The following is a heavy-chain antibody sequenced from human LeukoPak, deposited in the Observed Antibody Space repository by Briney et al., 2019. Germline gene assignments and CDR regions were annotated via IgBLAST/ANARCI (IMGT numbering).Heavy chain of an antibody. Sequence: PGGSLRLSCAVSGFTFRNHDMTWVRQTPGKGLEWVSSISATGGHTYYADSVQGRFTISRDNSKNTLSLQLNSLRAEDTAVYYCAKADYPTVSCIDDWGQGTLVTVPS. D-gene: IGHD2-15*01. CDR2: ISATGGHT. V-gene: IGHV3-23*01. J-gene: IGHJ4*02. CDR1: GFTFRNHD. CDR3: AKADYPTVSCIDD.